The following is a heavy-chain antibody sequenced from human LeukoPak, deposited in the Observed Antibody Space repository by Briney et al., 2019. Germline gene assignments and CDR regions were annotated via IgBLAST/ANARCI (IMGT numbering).Heavy chain of an antibody. CDR3: AARLENWGVHSRDY. CDR1: GGSISSSNW. CDR2: IYHSGST. V-gene: IGHV4-4*02. D-gene: IGHD3-10*01. Sequence: SETLSLTCAVSGGSISSSNWWSWVRQPPGKGLEWIGEIYHSGSTNYNPSLKSRVTISIDTSKNQFSLKVSFVTAADTAVYYCAARLENWGVHSRDYWGQGTLVTVSS. J-gene: IGHJ4*01.